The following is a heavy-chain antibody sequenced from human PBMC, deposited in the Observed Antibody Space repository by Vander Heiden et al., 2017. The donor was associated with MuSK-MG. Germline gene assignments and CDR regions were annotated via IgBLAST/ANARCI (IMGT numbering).Heavy chain of an antibody. CDR2: IIPIFGTA. V-gene: IGHV1-69*01. CDR1: GGTFSSYA. D-gene: IGHD3-22*01. CDR3: ARVGNDYYDSSGYSNWFDP. Sequence: QVQLVQSGAEVKKPGSSVQVSCKASGGTFSSYAISWVRQAPGQGLEWMGGIIPIFGTANYAQKFQGRVTITADESTSTAYMELSSLRSEDTAVYYCARVGNDYYDSSGYSNWFDPWGQGTLVTVSS. J-gene: IGHJ5*02.